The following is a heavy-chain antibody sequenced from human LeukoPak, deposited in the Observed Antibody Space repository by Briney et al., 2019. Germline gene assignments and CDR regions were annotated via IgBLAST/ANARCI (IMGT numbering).Heavy chain of an antibody. V-gene: IGHV4-39*07. Sequence: PSETLSLTCTVSGGSISSSSYYWGWIRQPPGKGLEWIGSIYYSGSTYYNPSLKSRVTISVDTSKNQFSLKLSSVTAADTAVYYCAGGGYDYYYYYYMDVWGKGTTVTVSS. CDR2: IYYSGST. CDR1: GGSISSSSYY. D-gene: IGHD5-12*01. CDR3: AGGGYDYYYYYYMDV. J-gene: IGHJ6*03.